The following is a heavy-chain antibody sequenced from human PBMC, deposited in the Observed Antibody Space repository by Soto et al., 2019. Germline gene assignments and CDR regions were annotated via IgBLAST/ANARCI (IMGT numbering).Heavy chain of an antibody. V-gene: IGHV4-59*01. Sequence: QVQLQESGPGLVKPSETLSLTCTVSGDSISSYYWSWIRQPPGKGLEWIGYIFYSGSTYYNPSLKSRVTISVDTSKNQFSLKLSSVTAADTAVYYCARGYCSNGVCYTAPFDYWGQGTLVTVSS. J-gene: IGHJ4*02. D-gene: IGHD2-8*01. CDR2: IFYSGST. CDR1: GDSISSYY. CDR3: ARGYCSNGVCYTAPFDY.